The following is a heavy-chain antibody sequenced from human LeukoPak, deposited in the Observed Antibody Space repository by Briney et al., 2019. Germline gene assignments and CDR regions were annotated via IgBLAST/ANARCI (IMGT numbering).Heavy chain of an antibody. V-gene: IGHV3-23*01. CDR3: AKRGVVIRVILVGFHKEAYYFDS. Sequence: GGSLRLSCVVSGITLSNYGMSWVRQAPGKGLEWVAGISGSGGGTQCADSVKGRFTISRDNRKNTLYLQMNSLRAEDTAMYFCAKRGVVIRVILVGFHKEAYYFDSWGQGALVTVSS. CDR1: GITLSNYG. J-gene: IGHJ4*02. CDR2: ISGSGGGT. D-gene: IGHD3-22*01.